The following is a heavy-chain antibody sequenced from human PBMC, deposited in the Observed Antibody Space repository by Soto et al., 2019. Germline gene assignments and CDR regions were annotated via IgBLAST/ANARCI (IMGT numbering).Heavy chain of an antibody. CDR2: ISGSGGST. CDR1: GFTFSSYA. CDR3: AKEPRTYYYDSSGYLIDY. J-gene: IGHJ4*02. Sequence: GGSLRLSCAASGFTFSSYAMSWVRQAPGKGLEWVSAISGSGGSTYYADSVKGRFTISRDNSKNTLYLQINSLRAEDTAVYYCAKEPRTYYYDSSGYLIDYWGQGTLVTLSS. D-gene: IGHD3-22*01. V-gene: IGHV3-23*01.